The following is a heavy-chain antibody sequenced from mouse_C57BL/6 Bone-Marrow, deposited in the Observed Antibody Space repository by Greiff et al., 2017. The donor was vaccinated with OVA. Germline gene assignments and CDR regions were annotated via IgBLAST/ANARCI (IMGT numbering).Heavy chain of an antibody. CDR1: GYTFTSYG. V-gene: IGHV1-81*01. J-gene: IGHJ4*01. CDR2: IYPRSGNT. Sequence: VQGVESGAELARPGASVKLSCKASGYTFTSYGISWVKQRTGQGLEWIGEIYPRSGNTYYNEKFKGKATLTADKSSSTAYMELRSLTSEDSAVYFCASYNYYAMDYWGQGTSVTVSS. CDR3: ASYNYYAMDY.